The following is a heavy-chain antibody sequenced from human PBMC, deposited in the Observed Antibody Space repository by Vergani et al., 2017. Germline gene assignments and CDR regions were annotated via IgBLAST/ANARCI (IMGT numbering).Heavy chain of an antibody. CDR1: GGSISNYY. Sequence: QVQLQESGPGLVKPSETLSLTCTVSGGSISNYYWSWIRQPPGKGREWIGYIYYSGSTNYNPSLKSRVTISVDTSKNQFSLKLSSVTAADTAVYYCARGGGSWGYWGQGTLVTVSS. J-gene: IGHJ4*02. V-gene: IGHV4-59*01. CDR2: IYYSGST. D-gene: IGHD1-26*01. CDR3: ARGGGSWGY.